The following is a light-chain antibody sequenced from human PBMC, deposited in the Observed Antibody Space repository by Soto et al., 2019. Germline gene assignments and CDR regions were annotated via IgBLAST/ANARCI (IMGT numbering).Light chain of an antibody. V-gene: IGKV1-5*03. CDR2: KAS. CDR1: QSISSW. CDR3: QQYNSYSGYT. Sequence: DIQMTQSRSTLSASVGDRVTITCRASQSISSWLAWYQQKPGKAPKLLIYKASSLESGVPSRFSGSGSGTEFTLTISSLQPDDFATYYCQQYNSYSGYTFGQGTKLEIK. J-gene: IGKJ2*01.